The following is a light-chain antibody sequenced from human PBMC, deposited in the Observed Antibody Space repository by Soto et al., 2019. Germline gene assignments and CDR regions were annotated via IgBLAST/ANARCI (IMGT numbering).Light chain of an antibody. CDR1: SSDVGSYNL. Sequence: VLTQPASVSGSPGQSITISCTGTSSDVGSYNLVSWYQQHPGKAPKLVIYEDNERPSGVSNRFSASKSGNTASLTISGLQAEDEADYYCCSYAGSHTYVFGSGTKVTVL. J-gene: IGLJ1*01. CDR3: CSYAGSHTYV. V-gene: IGLV2-23*01. CDR2: EDN.